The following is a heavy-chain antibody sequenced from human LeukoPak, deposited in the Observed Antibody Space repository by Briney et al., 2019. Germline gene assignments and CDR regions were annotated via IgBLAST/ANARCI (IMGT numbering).Heavy chain of an antibody. CDR1: GGSISTSNHY. Sequence: SETLSLTCTVSGGSISTSNHYWGWIRQPPGKGLEWIGNIFYSGSTYYSPSLKSRVTISLDTSRNQFSLELNSVTAADTAVYYCAKSNGYGLVGIWGQGTMVTVSS. V-gene: IGHV4-39*07. CDR3: AKSNGYGLVGI. D-gene: IGHD3-10*01. CDR2: IFYSGST. J-gene: IGHJ3*02.